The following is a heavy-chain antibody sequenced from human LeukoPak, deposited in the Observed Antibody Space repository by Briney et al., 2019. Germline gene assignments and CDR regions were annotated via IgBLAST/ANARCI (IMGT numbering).Heavy chain of an antibody. CDR2: IYPGDSDT. V-gene: IGHV5-51*01. CDR3: ASWVGSGGSCYSGCYGMDV. J-gene: IGHJ6*02. D-gene: IGHD2-15*01. Sequence: GESLKISCKGSGYSFTSYWIGWVRQMPGKGLEWMGIIYPGDSDTRYSPSFQGQVTISADKSISTAYLQWSSLKASNTAMYYCASWVGSGGSCYSGCYGMDVWGQGTTVTVSS. CDR1: GYSFTSYW.